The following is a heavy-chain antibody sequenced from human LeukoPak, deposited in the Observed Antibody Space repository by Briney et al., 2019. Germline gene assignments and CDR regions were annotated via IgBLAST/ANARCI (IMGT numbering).Heavy chain of an antibody. V-gene: IGHV3-23*01. Sequence: GGSLRLSCAASGFTLSDYGMSWVHQTPGKGLEWVSTISGNGANRHYADSVEGRFSISRDNSKNTLYLQLDSLRVEDTARYYCVRDVPAQFDSWGQGTLVTVSS. CDR1: GFTLSDYG. J-gene: IGHJ4*02. CDR2: ISGNGANR. CDR3: VRDVPAQFDS. D-gene: IGHD3-10*02.